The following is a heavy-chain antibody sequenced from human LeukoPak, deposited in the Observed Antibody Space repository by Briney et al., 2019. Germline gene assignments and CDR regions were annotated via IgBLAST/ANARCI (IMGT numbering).Heavy chain of an antibody. CDR1: GFTISSYY. Sequence: QTGGSLRLSCAASGFTISSYYMAWVRQAPGKGLEWVSVIYHSGNTDYADSVKGRFTISRDKSKNTVYLQMSSLRAEDTAVYYCARVRVTGYSNFAYWGQGTLVTVSS. CDR3: ARVRVTGYSNFAY. J-gene: IGHJ4*02. CDR2: IYHSGNT. V-gene: IGHV3-53*01. D-gene: IGHD3-9*01.